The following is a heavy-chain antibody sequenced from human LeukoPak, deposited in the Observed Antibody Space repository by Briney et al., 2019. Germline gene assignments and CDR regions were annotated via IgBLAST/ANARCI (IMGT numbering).Heavy chain of an antibody. J-gene: IGHJ6*03. CDR1: GFTFSSYS. Sequence: GGSLRLSCAASGFTFSSYSMNWVRQAPGKGLELVSSISSSSSYIYYADSVKGRFTISRDNAKNSLYLQMNSLRAEDTAVYYCARGEEVADYYYYMDVWGKGTTVTVSS. CDR3: ARGEEVADYYYYMDV. CDR2: ISSSSSYI. V-gene: IGHV3-21*01. D-gene: IGHD1-26*01.